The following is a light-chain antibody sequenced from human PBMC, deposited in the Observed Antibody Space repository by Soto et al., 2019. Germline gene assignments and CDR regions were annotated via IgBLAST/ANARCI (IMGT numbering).Light chain of an antibody. CDR1: QTVNRNY. CDR3: QQYIASPRT. Sequence: EIVLTQSPGTLALSLGDGATLSCRASQTVNRNYLAWYLQKPGQPPRLLVYGVSNRAPGVPDRFSGGGSGTDFTLTIARLEPDDFGTYYCQQYIASPRTFGQGTRADVK. J-gene: IGKJ1*01. CDR2: GVS. V-gene: IGKV3-20*01.